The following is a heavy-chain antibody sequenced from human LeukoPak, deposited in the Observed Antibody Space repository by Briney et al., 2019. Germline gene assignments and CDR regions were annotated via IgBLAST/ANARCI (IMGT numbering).Heavy chain of an antibody. CDR3: TRSAVVLPYYFDY. CDR2: IIPIFGTA. D-gene: IGHD3-22*01. CDR1: GGTFSSYA. V-gene: IGHV1-69*05. J-gene: IGHJ4*02. Sequence: SVKVSCKASGGTFSSYAISWVRQAPGQGLEWMGRIIPIFGTANYAQKFQGRVTITTDESTSTAYMELISLRSEDTAVYYCTRSAVVLPYYFDYWGQGTLVTVSS.